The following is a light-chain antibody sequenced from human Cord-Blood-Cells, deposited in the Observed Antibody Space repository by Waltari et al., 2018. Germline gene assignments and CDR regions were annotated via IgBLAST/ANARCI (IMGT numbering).Light chain of an antibody. V-gene: IGKV3-20*01. CDR1: QSVSSY. CDR2: DAS. CDR3: QQYGSSPPRT. J-gene: IGKJ1*01. Sequence: EIVLTQSPATLSLSPGERATLSCRASQSVSSYLAWYQQKPGQAPRLLIYDASNRATGIPDRFSGSGSGTDFTLTISRLEPEDFAVYYCQQYGSSPPRTFGQGTKVEIK.